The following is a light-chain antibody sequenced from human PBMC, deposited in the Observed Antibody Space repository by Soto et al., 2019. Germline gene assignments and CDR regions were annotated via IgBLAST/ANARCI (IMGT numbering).Light chain of an antibody. CDR2: EAS. CDR1: QSVSSNY. V-gene: IGKV3-20*01. Sequence: EIVLTQSPGTLSLSPGERATLSCRASQSVSSNYLAWYQQKPGQAPSLLIYEASKRATGIADRFRGSGSGTDFTLIISRLEPEDFAVYYCQQYGSSPITFGQGTRLEIK. CDR3: QQYGSSPIT. J-gene: IGKJ5*01.